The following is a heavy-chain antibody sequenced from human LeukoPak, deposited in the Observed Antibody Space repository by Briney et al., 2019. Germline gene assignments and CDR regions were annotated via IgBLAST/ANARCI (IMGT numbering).Heavy chain of an antibody. V-gene: IGHV3-53*01. CDR1: GFTVSSTY. J-gene: IGHJ3*02. CDR2: IYKGGNT. Sequence: GGSLRLSCAASGFTVSSTYVSWVRQAPGKGLEWVSVIYKGGNTYYIDSVKGRFTISRDTSKNTLYLQMNSLRAEDTAVYYCARQRLGYCSGGSCYAPIWGQGTMVTVSS. D-gene: IGHD2-15*01. CDR3: ARQRLGYCSGGSCYAPI.